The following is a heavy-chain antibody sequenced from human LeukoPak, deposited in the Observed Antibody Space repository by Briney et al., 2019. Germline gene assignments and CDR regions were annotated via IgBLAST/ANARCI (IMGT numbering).Heavy chain of an antibody. D-gene: IGHD5-12*01. V-gene: IGHV4-39*01. CDR1: GGSISSSSYY. CDR3: ARRRWQRGPDVVNPFDY. J-gene: IGHJ4*02. Sequence: SETLSLTCTVSGGSISSSSYYWGWIRQPPGKGLEWIGSISYSGSTYYNPSLKSRVTISVDTSKNQFSLKLSSVTAADTAVYYCARRRWQRGPDVVNPFDYWGQGTLVTVSS. CDR2: ISYSGST.